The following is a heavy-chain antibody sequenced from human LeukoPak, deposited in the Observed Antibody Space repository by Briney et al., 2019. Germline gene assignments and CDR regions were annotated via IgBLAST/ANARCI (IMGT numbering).Heavy chain of an antibody. J-gene: IGHJ4*02. CDR1: GGSISSYY. D-gene: IGHD6-13*01. Sequence: SETLSLTCTVSGGSISSYYWNWIRQPAGKGLGWIGRVYSSATTSYNPSLKTRVTMSVDTSKNQFSLKLSSVTAADTAVYYCARESYSSSWYSDYWGQGTLVTVSS. CDR3: ARESYSSSWYSDY. V-gene: IGHV4-4*07. CDR2: VYSSATT.